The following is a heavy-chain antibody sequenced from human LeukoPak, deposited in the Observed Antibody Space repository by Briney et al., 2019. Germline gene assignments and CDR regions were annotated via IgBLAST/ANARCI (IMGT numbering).Heavy chain of an antibody. CDR2: INPNSGGT. CDR3: ARESRYDILTGYYNAFDY. V-gene: IGHV1-2*06. Sequence: EASVKVSXKASGYTFTGYYMHWVRQAPGQGLEWMGRINPNSGGTNYAQKFQGRVTMTRDTSISTAYMELSRLRSDDTAVYYCARESRYDILTGYYNAFDYWGQGTLVTVSS. D-gene: IGHD3-9*01. CDR1: GYTFTGYY. J-gene: IGHJ4*02.